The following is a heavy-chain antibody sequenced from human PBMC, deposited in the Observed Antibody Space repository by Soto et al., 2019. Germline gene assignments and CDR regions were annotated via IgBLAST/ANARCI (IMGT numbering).Heavy chain of an antibody. J-gene: IGHJ6*03. V-gene: IGHV1-69*02. CDR3: ATFGVWAGYYYYYMGV. Sequence: QVQLVQSGAEVKKPGSSVKVSCKASGGTFSSYTISWVRQAPGQGLEWMGRIIPILGIANYAPKFQGRVTITADKSTGTAYLELSSLRSEDTAVYYCATFGVWAGYYYYYMGVWGKGTTVTVSS. D-gene: IGHD3-10*01. CDR2: IIPILGIA. CDR1: GGTFSSYT.